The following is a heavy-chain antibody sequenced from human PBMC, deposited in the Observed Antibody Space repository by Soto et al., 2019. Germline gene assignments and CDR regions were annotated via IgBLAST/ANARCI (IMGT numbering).Heavy chain of an antibody. V-gene: IGHV1-69*06. D-gene: IGHD5-18*01. CDR1: GGTFSSYA. CDR3: ARGQRGYSCGFNPYYYYGMDV. CDR2: IIPIFGTA. Sequence: QVQLVQSGAEVKKPGSSVKVSCKASGGTFSSYAISWVRQAPGQGLEWMGGIIPIFGTANYAQKFQGRVTITADKSTSTAYMELSSLRSEDTAVYYCARGQRGYSCGFNPYYYYGMDVWGQGTTVTVSS. J-gene: IGHJ6*02.